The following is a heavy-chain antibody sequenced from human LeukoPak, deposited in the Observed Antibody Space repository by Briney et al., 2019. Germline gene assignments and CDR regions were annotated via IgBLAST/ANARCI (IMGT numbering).Heavy chain of an antibody. D-gene: IGHD2-2*01. CDR1: GGSFSGYY. J-gene: IGHJ5*02. Sequence: SETLSLTCAVYGGSFSGYYWSWIRQPPGKGLEWIGEINHSGSTNYNPSLKSRVTISVDTSKNQFSLKLSSVTAADTAVYYCARGQGVVVPAGDWLDPWGQGTLVTVSS. CDR2: INHSGST. V-gene: IGHV4-34*01. CDR3: ARGQGVVVPAGDWLDP.